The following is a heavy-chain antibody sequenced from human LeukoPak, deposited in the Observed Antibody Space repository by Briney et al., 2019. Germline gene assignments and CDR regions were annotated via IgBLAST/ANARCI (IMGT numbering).Heavy chain of an antibody. J-gene: IGHJ4*02. CDR3: AKAATYYYGSGSYYEGPFDY. V-gene: IGHV3-23*01. Sequence: DSVKGRFTISRDNSKNTLYLQMNSLRAEDTAVYYCAKAATYYYGSGSYYEGPFDYWGQGTLVTVSS. D-gene: IGHD3-10*01.